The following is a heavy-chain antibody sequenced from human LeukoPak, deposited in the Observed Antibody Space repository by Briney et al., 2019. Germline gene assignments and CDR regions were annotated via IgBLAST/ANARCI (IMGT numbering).Heavy chain of an antibody. V-gene: IGHV3-7*01. CDR1: GFTFSSYW. CDR2: IKQDGSEK. D-gene: IGHD3-9*01. Sequence: GGSLRLSCAASGFTFSSYWMSWVRQAPGKGLEWVANIKQDGSEKYYVDSVKGRFTISRDNAKNSLYLQMNSLRAEDTAVYYCARDDYDILTGYDYWGQGTLVTVSS. J-gene: IGHJ4*02. CDR3: ARDDYDILTGYDY.